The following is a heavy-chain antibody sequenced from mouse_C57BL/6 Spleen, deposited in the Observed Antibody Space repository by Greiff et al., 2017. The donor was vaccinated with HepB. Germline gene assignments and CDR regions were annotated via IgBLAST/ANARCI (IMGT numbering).Heavy chain of an antibody. D-gene: IGHD1-1*01. Sequence: QVQLQQSGAELVMPGASVKLSCKASGYTFTSYWMHWVKQRPGQGLEWIGEIDPSDSYTNYNQKFKGKSTLTVDKSSSTAYMQLSSLTSEDSAVYYCARDYYGSSYDWFAYWPRDSGHCLC. V-gene: IGHV1-69*01. CDR2: IDPSDSYT. CDR3: ARDYYGSSYDWFAY. CDR1: GYTFTSYW. J-gene: IGHJ3*01.